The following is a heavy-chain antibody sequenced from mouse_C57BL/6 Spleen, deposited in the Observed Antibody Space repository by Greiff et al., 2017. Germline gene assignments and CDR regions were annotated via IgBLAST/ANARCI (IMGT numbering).Heavy chain of an antibody. J-gene: IGHJ3*01. Sequence: QVQLQQSGAELVMPGASVKLSCKASGYTFTSYWMHWVKQRPGQGLEWIGEIDPSDSYTNYNQKFKGKSTLTVDKSSSTAYMQLSSLTSEDSAVYYCALRQLSPGSPFAYWGQGTLVTVSA. V-gene: IGHV1-69*01. CDR3: ALRQLSPGSPFAY. D-gene: IGHD3-2*02. CDR1: GYTFTSYW. CDR2: IDPSDSYT.